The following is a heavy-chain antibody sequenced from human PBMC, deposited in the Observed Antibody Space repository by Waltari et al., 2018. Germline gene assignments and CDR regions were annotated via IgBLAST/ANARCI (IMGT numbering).Heavy chain of an antibody. Sequence: QVQLQESGPGLVKPSETLSLTCAVSGYSISSGYYWGWIRQPPGKGLEWIGSIYHSGSTYYNPSLKSRVTISVDTAKNQFSLKLSSVTAADTAVYYCARDREYYYDSSGYYYVYWGQGTLVIVSS. D-gene: IGHD3-22*01. J-gene: IGHJ4*02. CDR2: IYHSGST. CDR1: GYSISSGYY. V-gene: IGHV4-38-2*02. CDR3: ARDREYYYDSSGYYYVY.